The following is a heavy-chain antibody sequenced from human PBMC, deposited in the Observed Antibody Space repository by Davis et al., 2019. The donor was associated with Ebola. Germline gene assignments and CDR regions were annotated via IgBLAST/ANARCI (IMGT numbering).Heavy chain of an antibody. Sequence: AVSVKGRFTISRDNSKNSLYLQMNSLRAEDTAVYYCARDGYCSGGSCYSGFDWFDPWGQGTLVTVSS. D-gene: IGHD2-15*01. CDR3: ARDGYCSGGSCYSGFDWFDP. V-gene: IGHV3-33*01. J-gene: IGHJ5*02.